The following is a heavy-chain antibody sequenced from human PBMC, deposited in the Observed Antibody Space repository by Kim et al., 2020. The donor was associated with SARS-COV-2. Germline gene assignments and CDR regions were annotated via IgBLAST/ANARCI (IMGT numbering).Heavy chain of an antibody. D-gene: IGHD5-18*01. V-gene: IGHV3-74*01. CDR2: ISSDGSSI. CDR1: GFTLSSYW. CDR3: AIRGYSYGQTFDY. J-gene: IGHJ4*02. Sequence: GGSLRLSCAASGFTLSSYWMHWVRQAPGKGLVWVSRISSDGSSINYADSVKGRFTISRDNAKNTLYLQMNSLRAEDTAVYYCAIRGYSYGQTFDYWGQGTLVTVSS.